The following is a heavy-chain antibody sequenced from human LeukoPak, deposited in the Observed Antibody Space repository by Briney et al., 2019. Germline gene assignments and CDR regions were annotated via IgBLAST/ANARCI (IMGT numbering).Heavy chain of an antibody. V-gene: IGHV4-59*11. J-gene: IGHJ5*02. CDR3: ARARLVVRVTTGLGWFDP. CDR1: GGSISSHY. Sequence: SETLSLTCTVSGGSISSHYWSWIRQPPGKGLEWIGYIYYSGSTNYNPSLKSRVTISVDTSKNQFSLKLSSVTAADTAVYYCARARLVVRVTTGLGWFDPWGQGTLVTVSS. CDR2: IYYSGST. D-gene: IGHD1-14*01.